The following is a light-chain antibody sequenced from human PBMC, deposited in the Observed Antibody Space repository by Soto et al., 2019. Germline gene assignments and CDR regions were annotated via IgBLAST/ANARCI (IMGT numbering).Light chain of an antibody. V-gene: IGKV1-5*01. CDR1: QSISSW. CDR3: QQYNSFPLT. CDR2: DAS. J-gene: IGKJ4*01. Sequence: DIQMTQSPSSLSASVGDRVTITCRASQSISSWLAWYQQKPGKAPNLLIYDASTLERGVPSRFSDGGSGAEFTLTISSLQPDDFATYYCQQYNSFPLTFGGGTKVDIK.